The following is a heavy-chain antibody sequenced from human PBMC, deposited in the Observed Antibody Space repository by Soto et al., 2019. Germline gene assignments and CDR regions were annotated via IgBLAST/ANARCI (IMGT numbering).Heavy chain of an antibody. J-gene: IGHJ6*02. CDR3: ARSQGSSTSLEIYYYYYYGMDV. CDR1: GGTFSSYA. CDR2: IIPISDTT. V-gene: IGHV1-69*01. Sequence: QVQLVQSGAEVKKPGSSVKVSCKASGGTFSSYAISWVRQAPGQGLEWMGGIIPISDTTNYAQKFQGRVTITADESTSTAYMELSSLRSKDTAVYYCARSQGSSTSLEIYYYYYYGMDVWGQGTTVTVFS. D-gene: IGHD2-2*01.